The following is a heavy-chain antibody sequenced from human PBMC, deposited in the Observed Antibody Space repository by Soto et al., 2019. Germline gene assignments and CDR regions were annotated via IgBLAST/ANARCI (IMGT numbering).Heavy chain of an antibody. Sequence: QVQLLQSGAEVKEPGASVKVSCKASGYTFHNYAISWVRQAPGQGLEWMGWYNPSIVYGQSAKNFQGRVSMTTDTSTNTAYMELKSLRSDDTATYYCARHSSDPYGWLDPWGQGTLVTVSS. CDR2: YNPSIVYG. V-gene: IGHV1-18*04. CDR3: ARHSSDPYGWLDP. J-gene: IGHJ5*02. D-gene: IGHD3-22*01. CDR1: GYTFHNYA.